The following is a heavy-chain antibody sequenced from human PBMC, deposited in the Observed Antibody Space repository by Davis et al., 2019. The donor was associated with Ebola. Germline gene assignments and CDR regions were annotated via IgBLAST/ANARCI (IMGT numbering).Heavy chain of an antibody. CDR2: IRSKANSYAT. J-gene: IGHJ6*02. V-gene: IGHV3-73*01. CDR1: GFTFSGSA. Sequence: GGSLRLSCAASGFTFSGSAMHWVRQASGKGLEWVGRIRSKANSYATAYAASVKGRFTISRDDSKNTAYLQMNSLRAEDTAVYYCVKMFGGLDVWGQGITVTVSS. D-gene: IGHD3-16*01. CDR3: VKMFGGLDV.